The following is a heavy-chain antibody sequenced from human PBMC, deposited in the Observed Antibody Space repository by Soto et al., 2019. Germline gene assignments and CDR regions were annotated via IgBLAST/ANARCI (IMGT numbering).Heavy chain of an antibody. Sequence: GESLNISCKGSGYSFTSYWIGWVRQMPGKGLERMGIIYPGDSDTRYSPSFQGQVTISANKSISTAYLQWSSLKASDTAVYYWAIVGYDSSGYPFDYWGQGTLVTVSS. V-gene: IGHV5-51*01. J-gene: IGHJ4*02. CDR3: AIVGYDSSGYPFDY. CDR1: GYSFTSYW. CDR2: IYPGDSDT. D-gene: IGHD3-22*01.